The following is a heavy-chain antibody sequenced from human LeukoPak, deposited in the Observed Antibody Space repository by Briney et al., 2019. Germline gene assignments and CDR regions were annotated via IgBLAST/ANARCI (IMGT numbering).Heavy chain of an antibody. D-gene: IGHD2/OR15-2a*01. CDR1: GYTFTGYC. Sequence: GASVKVSCKASGYTFTGYCMHWVRQAPGQGLEWMGWINPKSGGTNYAQKFQGRVTMTRDTSISTTYMELSRLRSDDTAVYYCARVVSTTRRHDAFDIWGQGTMVTVSS. CDR3: ARVVSTTRRHDAFDI. V-gene: IGHV1-2*02. CDR2: INPKSGGT. J-gene: IGHJ3*02.